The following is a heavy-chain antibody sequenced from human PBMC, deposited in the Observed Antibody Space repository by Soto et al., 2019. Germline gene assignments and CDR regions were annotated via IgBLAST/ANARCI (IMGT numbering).Heavy chain of an antibody. CDR2: IYYNGST. Sequence: QVQLQESGPGLVKPSETLSLTCTVSGGSISRYYWSWIRQPPGKGLEWIGYIYYNGSTKYNPSLKSRVTMSVETSRNQLSLKLNSVTAADTAVYYCARVRATVGRTGVHYYYGMDVWGQGTTVTVSS. V-gene: IGHV4-59*01. CDR3: ARVRATVGRTGVHYYYGMDV. J-gene: IGHJ6*02. D-gene: IGHD7-27*01. CDR1: GGSISRYY.